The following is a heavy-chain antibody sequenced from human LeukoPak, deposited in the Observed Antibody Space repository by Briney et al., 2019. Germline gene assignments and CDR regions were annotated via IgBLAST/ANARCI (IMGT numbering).Heavy chain of an antibody. J-gene: IGHJ5*02. D-gene: IGHD6-19*01. Sequence: GGSLRLSCAASGFTFSSYAMSWVRQAPGKGLEWVSAISGSGGSTYYVDSVKGRFTISRDNSKNTLYLQMNSLRAEDTAVYYCAKFYSSGSTNWFDPWGQGTLVTVSS. V-gene: IGHV3-23*01. CDR1: GFTFSSYA. CDR2: ISGSGGST. CDR3: AKFYSSGSTNWFDP.